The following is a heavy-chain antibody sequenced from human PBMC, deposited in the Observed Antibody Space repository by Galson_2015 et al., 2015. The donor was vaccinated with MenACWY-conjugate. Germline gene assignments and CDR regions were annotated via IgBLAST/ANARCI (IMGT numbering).Heavy chain of an antibody. Sequence: ALVKPTQTLTLTCTFSGFSLSTSGMCVSWIRQPPGKALEWLARIDWDDDKYYSTSLKTRLTISKDTSKNQVVLTMTNMDPVDTATYYCARNYDSSGYFDYWGQGTLVTVSS. CDR1: GFSLSTSGMC. V-gene: IGHV2-70*11. CDR3: ARNYDSSGYFDY. J-gene: IGHJ4*02. CDR2: IDWDDDK. D-gene: IGHD3-22*01.